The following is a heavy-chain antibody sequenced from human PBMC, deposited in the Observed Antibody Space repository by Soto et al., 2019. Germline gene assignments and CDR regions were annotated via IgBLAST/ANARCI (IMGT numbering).Heavy chain of an antibody. CDR3: AKETMIPIRSTYYYYYYGMDV. D-gene: IGHD3-22*01. CDR1: GFTFSSYG. CDR2: ISYDGSNK. Sequence: QVQLVESGGGVVQPGRSLRLSRAASGFTFSSYGMHWVRQAPGKGLEWVAVISYDGSNKYYADSVKGRFTISRDNSKNTLYLKMNSLRAEDTAVYYCAKETMIPIRSTYYYYYYGMDVWGQGTTVTVSS. J-gene: IGHJ6*02. V-gene: IGHV3-30*18.